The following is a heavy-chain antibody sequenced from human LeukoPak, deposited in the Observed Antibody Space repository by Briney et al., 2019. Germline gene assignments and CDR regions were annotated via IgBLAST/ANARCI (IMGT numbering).Heavy chain of an antibody. J-gene: IGHJ4*02. CDR3: ARGPVTTISY. CDR1: GFTFGSFW. V-gene: IGHV3-7*01. D-gene: IGHD5-12*01. CDR2: IKPDGTEN. Sequence: AGGSLGLSCAASGFTFGSFWMTWVRQAPGKGLEWIANIKPDGTENYYVDSVKGRFTISRDNAKNSLYLQMNSLRAEDTAVYYCARGPVTTISYWGQGTLVTVSS.